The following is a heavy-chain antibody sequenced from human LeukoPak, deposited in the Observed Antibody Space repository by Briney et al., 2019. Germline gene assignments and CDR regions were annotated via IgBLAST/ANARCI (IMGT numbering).Heavy chain of an antibody. J-gene: IGHJ4*02. D-gene: IGHD1-26*01. CDR1: GGSISSSY. V-gene: IGHV4-59*01. Sequence: SETLSLTCTVSGGSISSSYWSWIRQPPGRGLEGFGYIYYSGRTNYNPSLMSRVAISVDTSKNQFSLELSSVTAADTAVYYCAKVRSGSDFSGFFDYWGQGTLVTVSS. CDR3: AKVRSGSDFSGFFDY. CDR2: IYYSGRT.